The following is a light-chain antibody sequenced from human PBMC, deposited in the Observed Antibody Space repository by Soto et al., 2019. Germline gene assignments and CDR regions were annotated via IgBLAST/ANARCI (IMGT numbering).Light chain of an antibody. V-gene: IGKV3-15*01. CDR2: GAS. CDR1: QSVSSN. Sequence: EIVMTQSPATLSVSPGERATLSCRASQSVSSNLAWYQQKPGQAPSLLIYGASTRATGTPARFSGSGSGTEFTLTISSLQSEDFAVYYCQQYNNWPPLTFGGGTKVDI. J-gene: IGKJ4*01. CDR3: QQYNNWPPLT.